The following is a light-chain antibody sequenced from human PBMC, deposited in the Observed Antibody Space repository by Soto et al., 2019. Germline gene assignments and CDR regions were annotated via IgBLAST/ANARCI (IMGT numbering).Light chain of an antibody. CDR1: QSISNW. CDR3: QQYDTYPRT. CDR2: KAS. Sequence: DIQMTQSPSTLSASVGDRVTITCRASQSISNWLARYQQKPGKAPKLLIFKASTLESGVPSRFSGSGSGTEFTLNISSLQPDDFATYHCQQYDTYPRTFGQGTKVDIK. J-gene: IGKJ1*01. V-gene: IGKV1-5*03.